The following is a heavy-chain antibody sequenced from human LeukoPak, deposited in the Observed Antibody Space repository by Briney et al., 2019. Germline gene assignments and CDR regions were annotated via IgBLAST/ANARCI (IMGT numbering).Heavy chain of an antibody. D-gene: IGHD1-26*01. CDR2: ISLTGET. CDR1: GGSISGTNC. CDR3: SRESGAFCPFGY. J-gene: IGHJ4*02. V-gene: IGHV4-4*02. Sequence: PSETLSLTSGLSGGSISGTNCWSWFGQPPGKGLEWIGEISLTGETNYSPSLNGRVTMSLDESRNQLSLDLTSVTAADTAIYYCSRESGAFCPFGYWGQGTLVIVPP.